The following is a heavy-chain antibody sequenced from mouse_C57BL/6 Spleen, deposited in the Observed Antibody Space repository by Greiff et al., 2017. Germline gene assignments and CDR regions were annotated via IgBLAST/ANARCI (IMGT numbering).Heavy chain of an antibody. Sequence: VQLQQSGAELVSPGASVTLSCKASGYTFTDHIVNWVNKRPGQGLEWIGRIYPVSGATNNDQMLMGKGTFSVDRSSSTVYKVLNRLTYEYPAVYYCGRSTAEGAMDDWGKGTSVTVSS. CDR2: IYPVSGAT. CDR3: GRSTAEGAMDD. J-gene: IGHJ4*01. V-gene: IGHV1-11*01. D-gene: IGHD3-2*02. CDR1: GYTFTDHI.